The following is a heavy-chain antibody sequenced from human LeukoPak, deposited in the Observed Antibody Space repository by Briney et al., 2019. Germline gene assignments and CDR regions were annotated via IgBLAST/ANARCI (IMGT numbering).Heavy chain of an antibody. CDR1: GFTVSSNY. D-gene: IGHD4-23*01. V-gene: IGHV3-53*01. Sequence: GSLRLSCAASGFTVSSNYMAWVRPAPGKGLEWVSVIYSSGSTYYADSVKGRFTISRDSSKNTLYLQMNSLRVEDTAVYYCARDTVGTAGVEYWGQGTLVTVSS. CDR3: ARDTVGTAGVEY. CDR2: IYSSGST. J-gene: IGHJ4*02.